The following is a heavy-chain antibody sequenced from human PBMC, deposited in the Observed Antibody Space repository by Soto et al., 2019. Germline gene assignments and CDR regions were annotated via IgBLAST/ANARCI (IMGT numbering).Heavy chain of an antibody. CDR2: VKTKSEGDTT. J-gene: IGHJ5*02. CDR1: GLTFGDAW. V-gene: IGHV3-15*07. CDR3: TTLGPS. Sequence: EVQRVESGGGWVKPGGSLTLSCVASGLTFGDAWMNWVSQAAGKGLEWVCHVKTKSEGDTTDYAAPVKGRFTIWRDDSTNTLYLQMNSLKSEDTGKYFCTTLGPSWGQGTQVTVSS.